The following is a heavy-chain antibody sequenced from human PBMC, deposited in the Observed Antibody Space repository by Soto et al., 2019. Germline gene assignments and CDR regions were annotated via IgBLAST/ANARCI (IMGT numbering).Heavy chain of an antibody. D-gene: IGHD2-2*01. Sequence: QVQLVESGGGVVQPGRSLRLSCAASGFTFSSYGMHWVRQAPGKGLEWVAVISYDGSNKYYADSVKGRFTISRDNSKNTLYLQMNSLRAEDTAVYYCAKDFLSAFSLTKDIVVVPAALPYYYYGMDVWGQGTTVTVSS. CDR3: AKDFLSAFSLTKDIVVVPAALPYYYYGMDV. J-gene: IGHJ6*02. V-gene: IGHV3-30*18. CDR1: GFTFSSYG. CDR2: ISYDGSNK.